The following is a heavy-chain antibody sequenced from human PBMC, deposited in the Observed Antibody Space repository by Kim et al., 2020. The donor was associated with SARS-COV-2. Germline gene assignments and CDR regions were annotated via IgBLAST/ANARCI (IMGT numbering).Heavy chain of an antibody. Sequence: SETLSLTCTISGASISRGDYYWSWIRQHPGKGLECVGYISHTGSTYYNPSLKSRLTISVDTSKNQFSLTLNSVTAADTAVYYCARDLGGPLAYYFGLDVWGQGTTVTVSS. J-gene: IGHJ6*02. CDR3: ARDLGGPLAYYFGLDV. CDR1: GASISRGDYY. V-gene: IGHV4-31*03. D-gene: IGHD2-15*01. CDR2: ISHTGST.